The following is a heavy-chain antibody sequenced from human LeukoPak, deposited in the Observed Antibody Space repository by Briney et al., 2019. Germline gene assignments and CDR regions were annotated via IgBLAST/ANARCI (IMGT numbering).Heavy chain of an antibody. V-gene: IGHV3-23*01. CDR2: ISGSGST. J-gene: IGHJ4*02. CDR1: GFTFSNYA. Sequence: PGGSLRLPCAASGFTFSNYALTWVRQAPGKGLEWVSTISGSGSTYYADSVKGRFTISRDNSKNTLFLQMNSLRAEDTAVYYCAKSHGYGDYGVDFWGQGTLVTVSS. CDR3: AKSHGYGDYGVDF. D-gene: IGHD4-17*01.